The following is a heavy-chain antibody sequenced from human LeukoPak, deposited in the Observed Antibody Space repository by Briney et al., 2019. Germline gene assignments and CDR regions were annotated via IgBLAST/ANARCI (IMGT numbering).Heavy chain of an antibody. V-gene: IGHV4-38-2*02. Sequence: SETLSLTCTVSGYSISSGYYWGWIRQPPGKGLEWIGSIYHSGSTYYNPSLKSRVTISVDTSKNQFSLKLSSVTAADTAVYYCARGLPIRGYRYGYDTGCYYPYSMDVWGKGTMVTISS. CDR3: ARGLPIRGYRYGYDTGCYYPYSMDV. D-gene: IGHD5-18*01. CDR1: GYSISSGYY. J-gene: IGHJ6*03. CDR2: IYHSGST.